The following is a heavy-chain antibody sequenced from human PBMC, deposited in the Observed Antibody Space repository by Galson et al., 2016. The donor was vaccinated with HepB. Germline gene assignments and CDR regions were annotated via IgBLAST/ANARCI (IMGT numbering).Heavy chain of an antibody. Sequence: SLRLSCAASGFTFSGSAMHWVRQASGKGLEWVGRIRPENYATAYAASVKGRFIVSRDDSKGTAYLQMNSLRAEDTAVYYCARSLSVDLSPRFGLHFDYWGQGTLVTVSS. V-gene: IGHV3-73*01. CDR1: GFTFSGSA. CDR3: ARSLSVDLSPRFGLHFDY. CDR2: IRPENYAT. J-gene: IGHJ4*02. D-gene: IGHD3-10*02.